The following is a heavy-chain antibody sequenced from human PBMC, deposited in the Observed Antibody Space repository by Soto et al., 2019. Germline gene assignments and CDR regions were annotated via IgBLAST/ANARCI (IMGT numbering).Heavy chain of an antibody. CDR1: GFTFSSFA. Sequence: GGSLRLSCAASGFTFSSFAMNWVRQAPGKGLEWVSSISDSGDSTYYADSVKGRFTISRDNPKNTLYLQMNSLRTEDTAVYYCATTRVGPCSSSICFSGIFDGMDVWGQGTTVTVS. J-gene: IGHJ6*02. CDR3: ATTRVGPCSSSICFSGIFDGMDV. CDR2: ISDSGDST. D-gene: IGHD2-2*01. V-gene: IGHV3-23*01.